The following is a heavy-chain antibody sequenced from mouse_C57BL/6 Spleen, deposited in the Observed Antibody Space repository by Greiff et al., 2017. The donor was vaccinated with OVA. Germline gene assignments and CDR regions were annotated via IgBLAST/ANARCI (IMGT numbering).Heavy chain of an antibody. D-gene: IGHD2-12*01. CDR3: ARDRNDVGAMDY. J-gene: IGHJ4*01. Sequence: EVQGVESGGGLVKPGGSLKLSCAASGFTFSSYAMSWVRQTPEKRLEWVATISDGGSYTYYPDNVKGRFTISRDNAKNNLYLQMSHLKSEDTAMYYCARDRNDVGAMDYWGQGTSVTVSS. V-gene: IGHV5-4*01. CDR2: ISDGGSYT. CDR1: GFTFSSYA.